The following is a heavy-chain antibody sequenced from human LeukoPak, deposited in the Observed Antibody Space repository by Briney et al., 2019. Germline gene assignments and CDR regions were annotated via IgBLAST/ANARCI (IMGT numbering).Heavy chain of an antibody. CDR3: AREREGGLCFDY. V-gene: IGHV1-69*06. D-gene: IGHD3-16*01. CDR1: GGTFINYV. CDR2: IIPIFGTA. Sequence: GSSVTVSFMGSGGTFINYVISGVGQAPGQGGEGMGGIIPIFGTANYAQQCQGRVTITADKSTSTAYMELSSLRSEDTVVYYCAREREGGLCFDYCGQGTLVTVSS. J-gene: IGHJ4*02.